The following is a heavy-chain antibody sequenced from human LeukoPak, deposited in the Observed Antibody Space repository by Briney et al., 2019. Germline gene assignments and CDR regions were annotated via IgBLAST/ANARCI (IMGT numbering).Heavy chain of an antibody. V-gene: IGHV3-74*01. Sequence: PGGSLRLSCAASRFTFSNYWMHWVRQAPGKGLVWVSRINPDGSSTTYADSVKGRFTISRDNAKNSLYLQINSLRAEDTALYYCARADKDGYGFFGFDYWGQGTLVTVSS. J-gene: IGHJ4*02. CDR3: ARADKDGYGFFGFDY. D-gene: IGHD5-18*01. CDR1: RFTFSNYW. CDR2: INPDGSST.